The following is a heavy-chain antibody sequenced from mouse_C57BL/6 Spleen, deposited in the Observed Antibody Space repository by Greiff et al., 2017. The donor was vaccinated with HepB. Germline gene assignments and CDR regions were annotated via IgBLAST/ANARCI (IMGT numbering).Heavy chain of an antibody. CDR1: GYTFTSYW. CDR2: IHPNSGST. CDR3: ARSKGYGNYDWDGDG. V-gene: IGHV1-64*01. J-gene: IGHJ1*03. D-gene: IGHD2-10*02. Sequence: VQLQQPGAELVKPGASVKLSCKASGYTFTSYWMHWVKQRPGQGLEWIGMIHPNSGSTNYNEKFKSKATLTVDKSSSTAYMQLSSLTSEDSAVYYWARSKGYGNYDWDGDGWGTGTTVTGAS.